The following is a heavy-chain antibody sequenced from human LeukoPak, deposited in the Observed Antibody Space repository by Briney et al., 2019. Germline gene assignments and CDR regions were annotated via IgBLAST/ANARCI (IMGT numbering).Heavy chain of an antibody. D-gene: IGHD2-15*01. J-gene: IGHJ5*02. CDR2: ISSNGDST. CDR1: GFTFSSYA. CDR3: ARSAGDCSGGSCYPTYNWFDP. Sequence: SGGSLRLSCAASGFTFSSYAMHWVRQAPGKGLEYVSAISSNGDSTYYANSVKGRFTISRDNSKNTLYLQMGSLRAEDMAVYYCARSAGDCSGGSCYPTYNWFDPWGQGTLVTVSS. V-gene: IGHV3-64*01.